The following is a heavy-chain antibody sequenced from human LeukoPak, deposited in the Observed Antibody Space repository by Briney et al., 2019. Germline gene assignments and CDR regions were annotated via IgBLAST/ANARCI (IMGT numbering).Heavy chain of an antibody. CDR3: TRVLGYCSGGSCYSGGYYYYMDV. Sequence: GGSLRLSCAASGFTFNTYEMNWVRQASGKGLEWVGRIRSKANSYATAYAASVKGRYTISRDDSKNTAYLQMNSLKTEDTAVYYCTRVLGYCSGGSCYSGGYYYYMDVWGKGTTVTVSS. V-gene: IGHV3-73*01. CDR2: IRSKANSYAT. D-gene: IGHD2-15*01. CDR1: GFTFNTYE. J-gene: IGHJ6*03.